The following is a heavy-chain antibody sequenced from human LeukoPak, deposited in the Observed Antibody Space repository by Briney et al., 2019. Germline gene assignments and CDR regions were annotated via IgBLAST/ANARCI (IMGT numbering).Heavy chain of an antibody. CDR2: ISSSSSYI. Sequence: PGGSLRLSCAASGFTFSSYSMNWVRQAPGKGLEWVSSISSSSSYIYYADSVKGRFTISRDNAKSSLYLQMNSLRAEDTAVYYCARDWDSGSYWIDYYYYMDVWGKGTTVTVSS. D-gene: IGHD1-26*01. CDR1: GFTFSSYS. CDR3: ARDWDSGSYWIDYYYYMDV. J-gene: IGHJ6*03. V-gene: IGHV3-21*01.